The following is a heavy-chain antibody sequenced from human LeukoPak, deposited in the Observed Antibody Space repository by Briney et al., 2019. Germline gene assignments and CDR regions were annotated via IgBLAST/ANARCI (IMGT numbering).Heavy chain of an antibody. Sequence: GGSLRLSCSASGFTFSSYAMHWVRQAPGKGLEYVSAISSNGGSTYYADSVKGRFTISRDNSKNTVYLQMSSLRAEDTAVYYCVKVLGSSGYYYADAFDIWGHGTMVTVSS. CDR1: GFTFSSYA. V-gene: IGHV3-64D*09. CDR3: VKVLGSSGYYYADAFDI. D-gene: IGHD3-22*01. CDR2: ISSNGGST. J-gene: IGHJ3*02.